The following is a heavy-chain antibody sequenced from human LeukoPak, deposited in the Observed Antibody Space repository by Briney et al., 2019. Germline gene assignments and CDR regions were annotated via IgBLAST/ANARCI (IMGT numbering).Heavy chain of an antibody. CDR2: ISGSGGTT. Sequence: GGSLRLSCAASGFTFNDYGMSWVRQGPGKGLEWVSTISGSGGTTYYADSVKGRFTISRDNSKNTLYLQMNSLRAEDTAVYYCAKELDILVVVAARYHYYYMDVWGKGTTVTVSS. CDR3: AKELDILVVVAARYHYYYMDV. D-gene: IGHD2-15*01. CDR1: GFTFNDYG. V-gene: IGHV3-23*01. J-gene: IGHJ6*03.